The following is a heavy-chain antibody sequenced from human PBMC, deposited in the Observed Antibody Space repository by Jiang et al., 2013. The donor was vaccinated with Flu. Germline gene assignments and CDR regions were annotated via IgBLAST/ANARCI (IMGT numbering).Heavy chain of an antibody. CDR1: GYTFTSYA. Sequence: QSGSELKKPGASVKVSCKASGYTFTSYAMNWVRQAPGQGLEWMGWINTNTGNPTYAQGFTGRFVFSLDTSVSTAYLQICSLKAEDTAVYYCARGGDSSGYYYENWFDPWAREPWSPSPQ. J-gene: IGHJ5*02. D-gene: IGHD3-22*01. CDR2: INTNTGNP. CDR3: ARGGDSSGYYYENWFDP. V-gene: IGHV7-4-1*01.